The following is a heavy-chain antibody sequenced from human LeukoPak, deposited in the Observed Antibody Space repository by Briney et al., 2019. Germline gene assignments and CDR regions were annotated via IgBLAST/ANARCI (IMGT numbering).Heavy chain of an antibody. J-gene: IGHJ4*02. CDR3: AREDCGAVCSSLRDY. CDR1: GFTFGSSW. CDR2: INSDGSSI. Sequence: GGSLRLSCAASGFTFGSSWMHWVRRAPGKGLDWVSRINSDGSSIAYADSVKGRFTISRDNAKNTLYLQMNSLRVEDTAIYYCAREDCGAVCSSLRDYWGQGTLVTVSS. V-gene: IGHV3-74*01. D-gene: IGHD4/OR15-4a*01.